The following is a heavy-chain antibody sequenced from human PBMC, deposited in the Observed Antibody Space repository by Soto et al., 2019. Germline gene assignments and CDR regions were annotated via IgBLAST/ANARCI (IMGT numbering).Heavy chain of an antibody. CDR1: GFTFSSYG. J-gene: IGHJ6*03. D-gene: IGHD3-10*01. V-gene: IGHV3-33*01. CDR3: ARGAYYYGSGYCMEV. Sequence: QVQLVESGGGVVQPGRSLRLSCAASGFTFSSYGMHWVRQAPGKGLEWVAVIWYDGSNKYYADSVKGRFTISRDNSKNPLSLQMNSLRAEDTDVYHCARGAYYYGSGYCMEVWGKGTTVTVSS. CDR2: IWYDGSNK.